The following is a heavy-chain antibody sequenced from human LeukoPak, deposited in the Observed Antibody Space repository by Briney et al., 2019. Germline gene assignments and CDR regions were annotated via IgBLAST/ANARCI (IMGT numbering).Heavy chain of an antibody. Sequence: PGGSLRLSCAASGFTFSDYALHWVRQAPGKGLEWVADVSYDGSNIYYADSVKGRFTISRDNSKNTLYLQMNSLRAEDTAVYYCARDPRAYCSSTSCYAFDYWGQGTLVTVSS. J-gene: IGHJ4*02. D-gene: IGHD2-2*01. V-gene: IGHV3-30*04. CDR1: GFTFSDYA. CDR3: ARDPRAYCSSTSCYAFDY. CDR2: VSYDGSNI.